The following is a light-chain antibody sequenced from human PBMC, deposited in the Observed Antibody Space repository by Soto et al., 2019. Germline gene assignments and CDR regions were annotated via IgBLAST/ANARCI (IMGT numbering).Light chain of an antibody. Sequence: EIVLTQSPGTLSLSPGERATLSCRASQSVSYYLAWYQQKPGQAPRLLIYDASSRATGVPDRFSGSGSGTDFTLTISRLEPEDFATYFCQQSYTTPFTFGPGTKVDIK. CDR1: QSVSYY. J-gene: IGKJ3*01. CDR2: DAS. CDR3: QQSYTTPFT. V-gene: IGKV3D-20*02.